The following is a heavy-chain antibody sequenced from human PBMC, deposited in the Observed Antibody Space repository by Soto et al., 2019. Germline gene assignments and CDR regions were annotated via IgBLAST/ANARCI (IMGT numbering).Heavy chain of an antibody. Sequence: GASVKVSCKASGYTFTSYDINWVRQATGQGLEYLGWMNPNSGNTGYVQKFQGRVTVSTDTSISTTYMELSSLTSEDTAVYYCTRAPLGIIVAPNFWGQGTLVTVSS. CDR2: MNPNSGNT. V-gene: IGHV1-8*01. J-gene: IGHJ4*02. CDR1: GYTFTSYD. CDR3: TRAPLGIIVAPNF. D-gene: IGHD2-21*01.